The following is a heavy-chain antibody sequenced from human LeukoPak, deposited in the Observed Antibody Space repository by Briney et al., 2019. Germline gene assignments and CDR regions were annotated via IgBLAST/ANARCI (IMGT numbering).Heavy chain of an antibody. D-gene: IGHD4-17*01. CDR2: IKQDGSEK. J-gene: IGHJ4*02. V-gene: IGHV3-7*01. CDR3: ARGPTTVTNNPKSGFDY. Sequence: GGSLRLSCAASGFTFSSYWMSWVRQAPGKGLEWVANIKQDGSEKYYVDSVKGRFTISRDNAKNSLYLQMNSLRAEDTAVYYCARGPTTVTNNPKSGFDYWGQGTLVTVSS. CDR1: GFTFSSYW.